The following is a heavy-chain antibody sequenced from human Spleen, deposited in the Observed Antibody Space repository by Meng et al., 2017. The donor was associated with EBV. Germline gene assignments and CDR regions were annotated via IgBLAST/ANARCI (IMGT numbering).Heavy chain of an antibody. CDR1: GGSISRTSYS. CDR3: ARHDSVPFDS. CDR2: IYYSGST. Sequence: QLQLQGSGPGLLKPSETLSLTCTVSGGSISRTSYSWGWIRQPPGKGLEWIGSIYYSGSTFYNPSLKSRVNISVDTSKNQFFLKLSSVTAADTAVYYCARHDSVPFDSWGQGTLVTVSS. J-gene: IGHJ4*02. D-gene: IGHD1-1*01. V-gene: IGHV4-39*01.